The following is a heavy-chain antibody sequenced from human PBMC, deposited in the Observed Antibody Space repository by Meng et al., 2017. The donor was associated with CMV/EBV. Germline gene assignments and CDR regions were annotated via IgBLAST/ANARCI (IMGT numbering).Heavy chain of an antibody. D-gene: IGHD6-13*01. CDR2: IKQDGNEK. Sequence: GGSLRLSCAASGFTFSSYWMSWVRQAPGKGLEWVANIKQDGNEKYYVDSVKGRFTISRDNAKNSLYLQMNSLRAEDTAVYYCARDGAAAGTNTATHFDYWGQGTLVTVSS. J-gene: IGHJ4*02. CDR3: ARDGAAAGTNTATHFDY. V-gene: IGHV3-7*01. CDR1: GFTFSSYW.